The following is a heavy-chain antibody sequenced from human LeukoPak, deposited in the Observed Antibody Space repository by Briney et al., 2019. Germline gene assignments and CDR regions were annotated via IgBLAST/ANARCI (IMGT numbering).Heavy chain of an antibody. CDR2: ITGHGKNT. CDR3: ANDLGWIQLNLG. J-gene: IGHJ4*02. Sequence: GGSLRLSCAASGFTFSSYAMNWVRQAPGKGLKWVSGITGHGKNTYYADSVKGRFTISRDNSRNTVYLQMNSLRVEDTAVYYCANDLGWIQLNLGRGQGTLVTVSS. V-gene: IGHV3-23*01. CDR1: GFTFSSYA. D-gene: IGHD5-18*01.